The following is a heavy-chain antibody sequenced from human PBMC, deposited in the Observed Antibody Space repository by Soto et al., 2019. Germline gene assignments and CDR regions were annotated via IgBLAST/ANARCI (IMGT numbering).Heavy chain of an antibody. CDR2: MNPNSGNT. CDR1: GYTFTSYD. J-gene: IGHJ6*02. D-gene: IGHD2-15*01. CDR3: ARAGVAYCSGGSCYPYYYYGMDV. Sequence: ASVKVSCKASGYTFTSYDINWVRQATGRGLEWMGWMNPNSGNTGYAQKFQGRVTMTRNTSISTAYMELSSLRSEDTAVYYCARAGVAYCSGGSCYPYYYYGMDVWGQGTTVTVSS. V-gene: IGHV1-8*01.